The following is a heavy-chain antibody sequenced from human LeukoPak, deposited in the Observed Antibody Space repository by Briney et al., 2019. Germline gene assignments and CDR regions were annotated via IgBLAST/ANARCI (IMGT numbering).Heavy chain of an antibody. CDR2: IKQDGSEK. CDR1: GFTFSSYW. J-gene: IGHJ4*02. CDR3: ARGWRRLAAAGPRRTLYYFDY. Sequence: PGGSLRLSCAASGFTFSSYWMSWVRQAPGKGLEGVANIKQDGSEKYYVDSVKGRFTISRDNAKNSLYLQMNSLRAEDTAVYYCARGWRRLAAAGPRRTLYYFDYWGQGTLVTVSS. V-gene: IGHV3-7*03. D-gene: IGHD6-13*01.